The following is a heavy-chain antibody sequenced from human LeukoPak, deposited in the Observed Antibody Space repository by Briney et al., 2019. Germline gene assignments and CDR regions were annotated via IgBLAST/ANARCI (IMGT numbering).Heavy chain of an antibody. Sequence: GSLRLSCAASGFTFSSCGMHWVRQAPGKGPEYVAVISSSGDTTYFANAVQGRFTISRDDSKNTVYLQMGSLRVEDTAVYYCAKDEAGYSSGWGQGTLVTVSS. CDR3: AKDEAGYSSG. CDR2: ISSSGDTT. V-gene: IGHV3-64*01. CDR1: GFTFSSCG. D-gene: IGHD6-19*01. J-gene: IGHJ4*02.